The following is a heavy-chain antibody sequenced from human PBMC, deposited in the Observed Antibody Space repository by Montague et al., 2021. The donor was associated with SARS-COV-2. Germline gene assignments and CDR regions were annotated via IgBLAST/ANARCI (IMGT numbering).Heavy chain of an antibody. J-gene: IGHJ5*02. V-gene: IGHV4-39*01. CDR3: ARQGSGSYYNWFDP. CDR1: GGSISSSSYY. Sequence: SETLSFTCTVSGGSISSSSYYWGWIRQPPGKGLEWIGSIYYSGSTYYNPSLKSRVTISVDTSKNQFSLKLSSVTAADTAVYYRARQGSGSYYNWFDPWGQGTLVTVSS. D-gene: IGHD1-26*01. CDR2: IYYSGST.